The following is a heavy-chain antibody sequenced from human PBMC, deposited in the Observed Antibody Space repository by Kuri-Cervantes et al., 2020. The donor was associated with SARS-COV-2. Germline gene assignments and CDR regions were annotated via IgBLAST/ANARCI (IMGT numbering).Heavy chain of an antibody. CDR1: GFTFSSYA. CDR3: ARERGRYDFWSGYQTDY. Sequence: GESLKISCAASGFTFSSYAMHWVRQAPGKGLEWVAVISYDGSNKYYADSVKGRFTTSRDNSKNTLYLQMNSLRAEDTAVYYCARERGRYDFWSGYQTDYWGQGTLVTVSS. J-gene: IGHJ4*02. D-gene: IGHD3-3*01. V-gene: IGHV3-30-3*01. CDR2: ISYDGSNK.